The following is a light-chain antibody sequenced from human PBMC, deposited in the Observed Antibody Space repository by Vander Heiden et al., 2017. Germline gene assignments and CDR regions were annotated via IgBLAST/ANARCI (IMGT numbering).Light chain of an antibody. CDR1: RSHIRNNY. CDR3: GTWDSSLGGV. V-gene: IGLV1-51*02. J-gene: IGLJ1*01. Sequence: QSVWTQPPSVTSAPGQTVTISCSGSRSHIRNNYVSWYQQLPGTAPKLLIYENNMRPPGIHVRVSGSKSGTSATLGITVLQTVGEADYYCGTWDSSLGGVFGTGTKVTVL. CDR2: ENN.